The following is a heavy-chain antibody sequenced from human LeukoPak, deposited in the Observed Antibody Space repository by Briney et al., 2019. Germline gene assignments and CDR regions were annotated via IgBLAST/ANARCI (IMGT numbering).Heavy chain of an antibody. V-gene: IGHV1-18*01. CDR2: ISAYNGNT. J-gene: IGHJ6*02. Sequence: ASVKVSCKASGYTFTSYGISWVRQAPGQGLEWMGWISAYNGNTNYAQKLQGRVTMTTDTSTSTAYMELRCLRSDDTAVYYCARELVVPSFGVVITNYYYYGMDVWGQGTTVTVSS. D-gene: IGHD3-3*01. CDR1: GYTFTSYG. CDR3: ARELVVPSFGVVITNYYYYGMDV.